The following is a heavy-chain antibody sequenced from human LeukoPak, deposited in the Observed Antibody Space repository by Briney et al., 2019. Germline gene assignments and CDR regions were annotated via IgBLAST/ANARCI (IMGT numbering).Heavy chain of an antibody. CDR2: INPDNGGT. Sequence: GASVKVSCKASGYTFTDYYMHWVRQAPGQGLEWMGWINPDNGGTSYAQKFQGRVTMTRDTSISTAYMELSRLRSDDTAVYYCARALQNINDWGQGTLVTVSS. CDR1: GYTFTDYY. V-gene: IGHV1-2*02. CDR3: ARALQNIND. D-gene: IGHD1/OR15-1a*01. J-gene: IGHJ4*02.